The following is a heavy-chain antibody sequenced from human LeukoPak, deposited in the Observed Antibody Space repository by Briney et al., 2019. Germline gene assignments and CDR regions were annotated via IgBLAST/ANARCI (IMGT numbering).Heavy chain of an antibody. J-gene: IGHJ4*02. D-gene: IGHD6-19*01. V-gene: IGHV3-64D*06. Sequence: GGSLRLSCAASGFTFSSYAMHWVRQAPGKGPEYVSAISSNGGSTYLAESVKGRFTISRDNSKNTLYLQMSSLRAEDTAVYYCVFPYSSGWAFDYWGQGTLVTVS. CDR1: GFTFSSYA. CDR2: ISSNGGST. CDR3: VFPYSSGWAFDY.